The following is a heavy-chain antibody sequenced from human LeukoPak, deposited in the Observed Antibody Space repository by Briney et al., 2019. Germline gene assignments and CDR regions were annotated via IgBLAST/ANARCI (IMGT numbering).Heavy chain of an antibody. V-gene: IGHV3-30*18. J-gene: IGHJ4*02. D-gene: IGHD3-22*01. CDR1: GFTFSSYG. CDR3: AKDQDDSSGYEVAFDY. CDR2: ISYDGSNK. Sequence: GSLRLSCAASGFTFSSYGMHWVRQAPGKGLEWVAVISYDGSNKYYADSVKGRFTISRDNSKNTLYLQMNSLRAEDTAVYYCAKDQDDSSGYEVAFDYWGQGTLVTVSS.